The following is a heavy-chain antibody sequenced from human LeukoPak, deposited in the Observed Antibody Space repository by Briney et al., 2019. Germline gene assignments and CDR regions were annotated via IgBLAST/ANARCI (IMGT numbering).Heavy chain of an antibody. D-gene: IGHD3-10*01. Sequence: GASVKVSCKASGYTFTGYYMLWVRQAPGQGLEWMGWINPNSGGTNYAQKFQGRVTMTRDTSISTAYMELSRLRSDDTAVYYCARSSGGSYWFDPWGQGTLVTVSS. J-gene: IGHJ5*02. CDR3: ARSSGGSYWFDP. CDR2: INPNSGGT. V-gene: IGHV1-2*02. CDR1: GYTFTGYY.